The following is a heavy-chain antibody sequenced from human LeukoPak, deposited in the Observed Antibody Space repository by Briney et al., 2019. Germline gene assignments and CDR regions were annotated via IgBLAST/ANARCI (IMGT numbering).Heavy chain of an antibody. J-gene: IGHJ4*02. V-gene: IGHV4-39*02. Sequence: SETLSLTCTVSGGSISSSSYYWGWIRQPPGKGLEWIGSVYYTGSTYYNPSLKSRVTISVDTSENQFSLTLTSVTATDTAVYYCASDSSGYYFFDYWGQGTLVTVSS. CDR1: GGSISSSSYY. CDR2: VYYTGST. CDR3: ASDSSGYYFFDY. D-gene: IGHD3-22*01.